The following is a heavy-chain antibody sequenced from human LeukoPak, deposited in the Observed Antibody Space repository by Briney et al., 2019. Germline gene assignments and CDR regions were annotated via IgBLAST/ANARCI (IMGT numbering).Heavy chain of an antibody. J-gene: IGHJ4*02. CDR3: ARDGGRAGIDY. V-gene: IGHV1-69*04. Sequence: GSSVKVSCKASGGTFSSYTISWVRQAPGQGLEWMGRIIPILGIANYAQKFQGRVTITADKSTSTAYMELSSLRSEDTSVYYCARDGGRAGIDYWGQGTLVTVSS. CDR2: IIPILGIA. D-gene: IGHD2-15*01. CDR1: GGTFSSYT.